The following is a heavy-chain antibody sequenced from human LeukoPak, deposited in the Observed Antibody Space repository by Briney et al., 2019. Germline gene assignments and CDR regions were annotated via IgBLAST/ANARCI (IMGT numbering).Heavy chain of an antibody. D-gene: IGHD3-16*01. Sequence: GGSLRLSCAASGFSFSSYWMNWARQAPGKGLEWVASINHNGNVNYYVDSVKGRFTISRDNAKNSLYLQMSNLRAEDTAVYFCARGGGLDVWGQGATVTVSS. CDR1: GFSFSSYW. J-gene: IGHJ6*02. V-gene: IGHV3-7*03. CDR2: INHNGNVN. CDR3: ARGGGLDV.